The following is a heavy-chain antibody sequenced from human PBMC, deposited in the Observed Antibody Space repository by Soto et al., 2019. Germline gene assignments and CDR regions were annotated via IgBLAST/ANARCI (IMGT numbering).Heavy chain of an antibody. Sequence: ASVKVSCKASGYTFTSYDINWVRQATGQGLEWMGWMNPNSGNTGYAQKFQGRVTMTRNTSISTAYMELSSLRSEDTAVYYCARGNWNYVGYYYYMDVWGKGTTVTVSS. CDR1: GYTFTSYD. V-gene: IGHV1-8*01. CDR3: ARGNWNYVGYYYYMDV. J-gene: IGHJ6*03. CDR2: MNPNSGNT. D-gene: IGHD1-7*01.